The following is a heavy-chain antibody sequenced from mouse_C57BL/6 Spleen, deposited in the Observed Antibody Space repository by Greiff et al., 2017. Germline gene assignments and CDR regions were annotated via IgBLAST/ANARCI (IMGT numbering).Heavy chain of an antibody. D-gene: IGHD4-1*01. J-gene: IGHJ2*01. Sequence: QVQLQQPGAELVRPGTSVKLSCKASGYTFTSYWMHWVKQRPGQGLEWIGVIDPSDSYTNYNQKFKGKATLTVDTSSSTAYMQLSSLTSEDSAVYYCARSGWDGYFDDWGKGTTLTVSS. CDR3: ARSGWDGYFDD. CDR1: GYTFTSYW. CDR2: IDPSDSYT. V-gene: IGHV1-59*01.